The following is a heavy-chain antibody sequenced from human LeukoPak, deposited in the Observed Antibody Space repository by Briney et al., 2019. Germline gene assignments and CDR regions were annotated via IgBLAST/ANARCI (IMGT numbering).Heavy chain of an antibody. CDR3: ARADGPKDAFDI. CDR2: IRLSGVST. Sequence: ASVRVSFKASGYIFTTYYMHWVRQAPGHGIEGMGVIRLSGVSTTYTQKFQGRVTMTRDTSTSTVYMELSSLRPEDTAVYYCARADGPKDAFDIWGQGTMVTVSS. J-gene: IGHJ3*02. CDR1: GYIFTTYY. V-gene: IGHV1-46*01.